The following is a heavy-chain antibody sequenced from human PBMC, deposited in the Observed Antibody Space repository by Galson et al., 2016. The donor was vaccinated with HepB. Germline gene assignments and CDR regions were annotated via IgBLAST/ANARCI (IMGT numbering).Heavy chain of an antibody. CDR2: ISDRGSRT. V-gene: IGHV3-23*01. CDR3: ARVGIPHYYYYAMDV. CDR1: GFTFSNYA. J-gene: IGHJ6*02. Sequence: SLRLSCAASGFTFSNYAMSWVRQAPGKGLEWVSAISDRGSRTYYADSVKGRFTISRDNSKNTLYLQMNSLRAEDTAVYYCARVGIPHYYYYAMDVWGQGTTVTVSS.